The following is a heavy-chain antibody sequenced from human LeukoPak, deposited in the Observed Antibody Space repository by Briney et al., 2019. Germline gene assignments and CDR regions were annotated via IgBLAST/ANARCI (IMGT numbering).Heavy chain of an antibody. J-gene: IGHJ4*02. CDR1: GYSFTGYY. CDR2: IIPNSGGT. CDR3: ARADSSPYYFDY. V-gene: IGHV1-2*06. D-gene: IGHD2-2*01. Sequence: GASVKVSCKASGYSFTGYYMHWVRQAPGQGLEWMGRIIPNSGGTNSAQKFQGRVTMTTDTSITTAYMELSRLRSEDTAVYYCARADSSPYYFDYWGQGTLVTVSS.